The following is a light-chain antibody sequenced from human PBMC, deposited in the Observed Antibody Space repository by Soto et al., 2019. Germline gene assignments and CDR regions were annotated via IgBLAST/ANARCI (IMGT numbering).Light chain of an antibody. Sequence: DIQLTQSPSFLSASVGDRVTITCRASQGISSYLAWYQQKPGKAPKLLIYDASTLQSGVPSRFSGSGSGTEFTLTISSLQPEDFATYYCQQLYSDPVTFGQGTKVEIK. V-gene: IGKV1-9*01. CDR3: QQLYSDPVT. J-gene: IGKJ1*01. CDR1: QGISSY. CDR2: DAS.